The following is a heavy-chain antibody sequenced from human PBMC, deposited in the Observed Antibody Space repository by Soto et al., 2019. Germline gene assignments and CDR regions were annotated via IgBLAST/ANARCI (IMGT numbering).Heavy chain of an antibody. CDR3: ARAYSGRLPRRADYYYAMDV. Sequence: EVQLVESGGGLVQPGGSLRLSCAASGFSFGNYDLHWVRQATGKGLEWVSAIGAADDPYYIASVKGRFTVSRDNAQKSLYLQMNNLRVEDTAIYYCARAYSGRLPRRADYYYAMDVWGRGTTVTVSS. CDR1: GFSFGNYD. J-gene: IGHJ6*02. V-gene: IGHV3-13*05. CDR2: IGAADDP. D-gene: IGHD2-15*01.